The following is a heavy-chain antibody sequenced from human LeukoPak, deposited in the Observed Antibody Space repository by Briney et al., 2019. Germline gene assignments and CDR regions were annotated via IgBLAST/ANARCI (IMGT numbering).Heavy chain of an antibody. Sequence: GGSLRLSCAASGFTFSSYAMHWVRQAPGKGLEYVSAISSNGGSTYYANSVKGRFTISRDNAKNPLYLQMNSLRAEDTAVYYCARAVGDGSGSYYLDYWGQGTLVTVSS. CDR2: ISSNGGST. CDR3: ARAVGDGSGSYYLDY. V-gene: IGHV3-64*01. CDR1: GFTFSSYA. J-gene: IGHJ4*02. D-gene: IGHD3-10*01.